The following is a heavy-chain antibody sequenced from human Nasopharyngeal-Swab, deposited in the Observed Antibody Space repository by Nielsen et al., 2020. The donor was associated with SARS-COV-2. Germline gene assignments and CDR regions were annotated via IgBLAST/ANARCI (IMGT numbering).Heavy chain of an antibody. J-gene: IGHJ4*02. V-gene: IGHV3-7*01. D-gene: IGHD2-15*01. CDR1: GFTFSTYW. Sequence: GGSLRLSCAPSGFTFSTYWMSWVRQAPGKGLEWVANIKQDGSEKYYVDSVKGRFTISRDNAKNSLYLQMNSLRAEDTAVYYCARVGWWFHYYFDYWGQGTLVTVSS. CDR2: IKQDGSEK. CDR3: ARVGWWFHYYFDY.